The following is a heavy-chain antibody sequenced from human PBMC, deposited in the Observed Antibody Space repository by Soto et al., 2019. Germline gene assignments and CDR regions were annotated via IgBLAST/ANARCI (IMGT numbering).Heavy chain of an antibody. J-gene: IGHJ4*02. V-gene: IGHV1-8*01. D-gene: IGHD2-2*01. Sequence: QVQLVQSGAEVKEPGASVRVSCKASGYTSTSYDINWVRQATGQGLEWMGWMNPESRNTGYAQKFQGRVTMTRDTSISTAYMELTSLRSEDTAVYYCARFVRHQLPTIDFWGQGTLVTVSS. CDR2: MNPESRNT. CDR3: ARFVRHQLPTIDF. CDR1: GYTSTSYD.